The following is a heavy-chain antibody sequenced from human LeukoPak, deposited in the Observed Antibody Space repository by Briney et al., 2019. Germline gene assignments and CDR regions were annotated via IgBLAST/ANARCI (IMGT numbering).Heavy chain of an antibody. CDR3: AKDLSYSSSGGADY. CDR2: ISSTSSVI. V-gene: IGHV3-48*01. Sequence: PGGSLRLSCAASGFTFSSYAMHWVRQAPGKGLEWVSYISSTSSVIYYADSVKGRFTISRDNSKNTLYLQMNSLRAEDTAVYYCAKDLSYSSSGGADYWGQGTLVTVSS. J-gene: IGHJ4*02. CDR1: GFTFSSYA. D-gene: IGHD6-6*01.